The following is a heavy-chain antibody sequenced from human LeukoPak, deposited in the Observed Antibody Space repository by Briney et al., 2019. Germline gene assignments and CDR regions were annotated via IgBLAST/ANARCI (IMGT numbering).Heavy chain of an antibody. V-gene: IGHV1-18*01. CDR3: ASFGQQGDFDY. CDR2: ISAYNGNT. CDR1: GYTFTSYG. D-gene: IGHD6-13*01. Sequence: ASVKVSCKASGYTFTSYGISWVRQAPGQGLEWMGWISAYNGNTNYAQKLQGRVTMTTDTSTSTVYMELSSLRSEDTAVYYCASFGQQGDFDYWGQGTLVTVSS. J-gene: IGHJ4*02.